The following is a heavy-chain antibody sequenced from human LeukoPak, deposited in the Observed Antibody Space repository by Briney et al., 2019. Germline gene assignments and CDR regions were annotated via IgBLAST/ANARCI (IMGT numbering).Heavy chain of an antibody. D-gene: IGHD6-13*01. CDR2: IYSGGST. J-gene: IGHJ4*02. CDR3: AREAAAGIVFSYFDY. Sequence: GGSLRLSCAASGFTVSSNYMSWVRQAPGKGLEWVSVIYSGGSTYYADSVKGRFTISRDNSKNTLYLQMNSLRAEDTAVYYCAREAAAGIVFSYFDYWGQGTLVTVSS. V-gene: IGHV3-53*01. CDR1: GFTVSSNY.